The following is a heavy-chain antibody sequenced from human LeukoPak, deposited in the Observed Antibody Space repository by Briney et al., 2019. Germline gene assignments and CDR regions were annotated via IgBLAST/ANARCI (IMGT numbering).Heavy chain of an antibody. D-gene: IGHD3-22*01. CDR1: GYTFTGYY. J-gene: IGHJ4*02. CDR2: VNPNSGGT. Sequence: ASVKVSRKASGYTFTGYYMHWVRQAPGQGLEWMGWVNPNSGGTKYAQKFQDRVTMTRDTSISTAYMELSRLRSDDTAVYYCARGSGYYDSSGYYNFDYWGQGTLVTVSS. V-gene: IGHV1-2*02. CDR3: ARGSGYYDSSGYYNFDY.